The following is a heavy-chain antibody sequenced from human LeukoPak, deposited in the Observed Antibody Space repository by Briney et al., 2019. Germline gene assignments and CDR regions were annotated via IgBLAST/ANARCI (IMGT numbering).Heavy chain of an antibody. V-gene: IGHV1-69*05. CDR1: GGTFSSYA. CDR3: ARDGNYYDSSGYYPFDY. Sequence: SVKDSCKASGGTFSSYAISWVRQAPGQGLEWMGRIIPIFGTANYAQKFQGRVTITTDESTSTAYMELSSMRSEDTAVYYCARDGNYYDSSGYYPFDYWGQGTLVSVFS. CDR2: IIPIFGTA. J-gene: IGHJ4*02. D-gene: IGHD3-22*01.